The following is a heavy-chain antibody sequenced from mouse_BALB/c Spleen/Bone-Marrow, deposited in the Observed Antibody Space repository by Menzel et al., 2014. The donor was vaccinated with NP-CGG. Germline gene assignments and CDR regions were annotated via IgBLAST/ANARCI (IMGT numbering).Heavy chain of an antibody. Sequence: QLQQSGPELVKPGASVEMSCKASGYTFTSYVMHWVKQKPGQGLEWIGYIHPYNDDSKYNEKFEGKATLTSDKSSSTAYMELSSLTSEASAVYYCARWGRYDWYFDVWGAGTTVTVSS. D-gene: IGHD2-14*01. V-gene: IGHV1-14*01. J-gene: IGHJ1*01. CDR2: IHPYNDDS. CDR3: ARWGRYDWYFDV. CDR1: GYTFTSYV.